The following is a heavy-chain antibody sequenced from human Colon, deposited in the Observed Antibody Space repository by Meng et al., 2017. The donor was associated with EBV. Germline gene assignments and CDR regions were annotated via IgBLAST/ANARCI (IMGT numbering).Heavy chain of an antibody. CDR1: GGSINSGDYY. CDR2: IYYTGST. J-gene: IGHJ4*02. Sequence: QVRLQVAGPGLVKPSQTLALTCTVSGGSINSGDYYWSWIRQPPGKGLEWIGYIYYTGSTYYNPSLKSRVTISMDTSKNQFSLRLSSVTAADMAVYYCARNYYFDYWGQGTLVTVSS. CDR3: ARNYYFDY. V-gene: IGHV4-30-4*01.